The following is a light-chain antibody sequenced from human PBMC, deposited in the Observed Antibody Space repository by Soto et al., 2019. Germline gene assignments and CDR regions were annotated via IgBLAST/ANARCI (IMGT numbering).Light chain of an antibody. CDR2: DAS. Sequence: DIQMTQSPSSLSASVRDRVTITCXASQSISSYLNWYQQKPGKAPKLLIYDASNLETGVPSRFSGSGSGTDFTFTISSLQPEDIATYYCQQYDNLPLTFGGGTKVDI. V-gene: IGKV1-33*01. CDR1: QSISSY. CDR3: QQYDNLPLT. J-gene: IGKJ4*01.